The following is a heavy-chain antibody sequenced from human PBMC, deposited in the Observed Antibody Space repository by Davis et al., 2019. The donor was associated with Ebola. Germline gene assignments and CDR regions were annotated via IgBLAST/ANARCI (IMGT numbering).Heavy chain of an antibody. J-gene: IGHJ4*02. V-gene: IGHV4-61*05. CDR1: GGSISSSSYY. D-gene: IGHD3-3*01. CDR2: IYYSGST. CDR3: ARRRFLEWPEIN. Sequence: MPSETLSLTCTVSGGSISSSSYYWSWIRQPPGKGLEWIGYIYYSGSTNYNPSLKSRVTISVDTSKNQFSLKLSSVTAADTAVYYCARRRFLEWPEINWGQGTLVTVSS.